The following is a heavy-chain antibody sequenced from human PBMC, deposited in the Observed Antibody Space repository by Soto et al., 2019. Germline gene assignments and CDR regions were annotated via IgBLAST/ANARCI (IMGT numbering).Heavy chain of an antibody. CDR3: ARAGRMVRGVIITRPSWFDP. J-gene: IGHJ5*02. D-gene: IGHD3-10*01. CDR2: INHSGGT. Sequence: SETLSLTCAVYGGSFSGYYWSWIRQPPGKGLEWIGEINHSGGTNYNPSLKSRVTISVDTSKNQFSLKLSSVTAADTAVYYCARAGRMVRGVIITRPSWFDPWGQGTLVTVSS. CDR1: GGSFSGYY. V-gene: IGHV4-34*01.